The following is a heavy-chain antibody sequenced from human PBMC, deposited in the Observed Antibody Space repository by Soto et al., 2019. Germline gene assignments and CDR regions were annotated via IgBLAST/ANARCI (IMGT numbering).Heavy chain of an antibody. J-gene: IGHJ4*02. CDR2: ISGTASRT. CDR3: ATSFRYFDN. Sequence: GGSLRLSGAGSGCTPTATPWSWVRQPPGKGLEWVTTISGTASRTYYVDSVKGRFFISRDNSKNTVTLQMNNLTLDDTAVYYCATSFRYFDNWGQGTRVNVS. CDR1: GCTPTATP. V-gene: IGHV3-23*01. D-gene: IGHD3-9*01.